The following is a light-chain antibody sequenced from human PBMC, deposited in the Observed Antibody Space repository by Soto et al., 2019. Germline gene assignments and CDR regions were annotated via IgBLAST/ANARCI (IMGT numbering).Light chain of an antibody. V-gene: IGKV3-15*01. J-gene: IGKJ1*01. Sequence: EIVMTQSPATLSVSPGERATLSCRASQSVSSNLASYQQKPGQAPRLLIYGASTRATGIPARFSGSGSGTEFTFTISSLQSEDFAVYYCQQYNNWPPRWTFGQGTKVEIK. CDR1: QSVSSN. CDR2: GAS. CDR3: QQYNNWPPRWT.